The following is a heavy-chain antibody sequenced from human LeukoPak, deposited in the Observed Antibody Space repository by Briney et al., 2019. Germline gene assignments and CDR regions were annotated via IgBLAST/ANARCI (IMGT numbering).Heavy chain of an antibody. CDR2: IYYSGST. Sequence: SETLSLTCTVSGGSISSYYWSWIRQPPGKGLEWIGYIYYSGSTNYNPSLKSRVTISVDTSKNQFSLKLSSVTAADTAVYYCARVLGDYGDYGGGSWFDPWGQGTLVTVSS. CDR1: GGSISSYY. CDR3: ARVLGDYGDYGGGSWFDP. D-gene: IGHD4-17*01. V-gene: IGHV4-59*08. J-gene: IGHJ5*02.